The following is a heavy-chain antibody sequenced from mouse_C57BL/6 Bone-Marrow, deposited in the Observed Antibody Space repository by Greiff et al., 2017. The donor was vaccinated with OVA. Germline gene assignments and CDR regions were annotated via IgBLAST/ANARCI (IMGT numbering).Heavy chain of an antibody. CDR1: GYTFTSYW. CDR2: IDPSDSYT. V-gene: IGHV1-50*01. J-gene: IGHJ3*01. CDR3: ARAVFAY. Sequence: VQLQQPGAELVKPGASVKLSCKASGYTFTSYWMQWVKQRPGQGLEWIGEIDPSDSYTNYNQKFKGKATLTIDTSTSTAFMQLNSLTSEDSAVYYCARAVFAYWGSGTLVTVSA.